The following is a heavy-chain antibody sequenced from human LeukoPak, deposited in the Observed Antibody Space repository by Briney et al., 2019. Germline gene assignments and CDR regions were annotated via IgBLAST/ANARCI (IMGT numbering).Heavy chain of an antibody. V-gene: IGHV3-30*18. J-gene: IGHJ6*04. D-gene: IGHD3-10*01. Sequence: PERSLRLSCAASGFTFSSYGMHWVRQAPGKGLEWVAVISYDGSNKYYADSVKGRSTISRDNSKNTLYLQMNSLRAEDTAVYYCAKTYYYGSGSYSNYYYGMDVWGKGTTVTVSS. CDR1: GFTFSSYG. CDR2: ISYDGSNK. CDR3: AKTYYYGSGSYSNYYYGMDV.